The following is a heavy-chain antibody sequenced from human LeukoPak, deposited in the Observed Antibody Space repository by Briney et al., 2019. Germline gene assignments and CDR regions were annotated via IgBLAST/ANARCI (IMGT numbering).Heavy chain of an antibody. V-gene: IGHV4-30-4*01. CDR1: GGSIRSSYYY. CDR2: IYYSGST. CDR3: AREEASGFLEWFTLPIHPLDP. D-gene: IGHD3-3*01. J-gene: IGHJ5*02. Sequence: SETLSLTCTVSGGSIRSSYYYWSWIRQPPGKGLEWIGYIYYSGSTYYNPSLKSRVTISVDTSKNQFSLKLSSVTAADTAVYYCAREEASGFLEWFTLPIHPLDPWGQGTLVTVSS.